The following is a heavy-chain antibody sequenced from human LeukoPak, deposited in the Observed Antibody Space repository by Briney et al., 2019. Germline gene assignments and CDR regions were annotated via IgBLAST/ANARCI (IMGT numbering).Heavy chain of an antibody. D-gene: IGHD6-13*01. Sequence: ASVKVSCKASGYTFTSYGISWVRQAPGQGLEWMGWISAYNGNTNYAQKLQGRVTMTTDTSTSTVYMELRSLRSDDTAVYYCAIPQRPGYSSSWYLANWGQGTLVTVSS. CDR1: GYTFTSYG. CDR2: ISAYNGNT. V-gene: IGHV1-18*01. J-gene: IGHJ4*02. CDR3: AIPQRPGYSSSWYLAN.